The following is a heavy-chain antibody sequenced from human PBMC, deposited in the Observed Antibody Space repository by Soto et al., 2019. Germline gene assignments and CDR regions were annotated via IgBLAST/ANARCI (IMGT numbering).Heavy chain of an antibody. J-gene: IGHJ4*02. CDR1: GGSISSSSYY. CDR2: IYYSGST. Sequence: SSETLSLTCTVSGGSISSSSYYWGWIRQPPGKGLEWIGSIYYSGSTYYNPSLKSRVTISVDTSKNQFSLKLSSVTAADTAVYYCARGHSGYARFDYWGQGTLVTV. D-gene: IGHD5-12*01. V-gene: IGHV4-39*07. CDR3: ARGHSGYARFDY.